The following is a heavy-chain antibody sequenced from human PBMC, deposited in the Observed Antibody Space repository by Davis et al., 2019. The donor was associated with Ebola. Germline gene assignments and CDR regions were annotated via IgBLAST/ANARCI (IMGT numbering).Heavy chain of an antibody. V-gene: IGHV3-20*04. Sequence: GESLKISCAASGFTFDDYGMSWVRQAPGKGLEWVSGINWNGGSTGYADSVKGRFTIARDNAKNSLYLQMNSLRAEDTALYYCARVNLPDNSGYDPYYYYGMDVWGQGTTVTVS. D-gene: IGHD5-12*01. J-gene: IGHJ6*02. CDR3: ARVNLPDNSGYDPYYYYGMDV. CDR2: INWNGGST. CDR1: GFTFDDYG.